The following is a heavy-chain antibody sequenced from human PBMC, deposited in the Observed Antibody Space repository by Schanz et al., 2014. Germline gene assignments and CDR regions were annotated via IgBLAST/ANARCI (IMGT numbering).Heavy chain of an antibody. D-gene: IGHD1-1*01. J-gene: IGHJ2*01. V-gene: IGHV4-61*02. Sequence: QVQLQESGPGLVKPSQTLSLTCTVSGGSIRSATYYWSWVRQPAGKGLEWIGRIYSRGSSTYNPSRKNRVTISIDTSNSQCSQNLTSLTAADTAVYYCARDTTWRLDLWGRGTLVTVSS. CDR3: ARDTTWRLDL. CDR2: IYSRGSS. CDR1: GGSIRSATYY.